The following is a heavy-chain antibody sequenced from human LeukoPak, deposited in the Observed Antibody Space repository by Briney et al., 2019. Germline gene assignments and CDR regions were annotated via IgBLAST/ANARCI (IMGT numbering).Heavy chain of an antibody. CDR3: AKDSRGVSAPDR. Sequence: GGSLRLSCAASGFTFSGSAMSWVRQAPGKGLEWLSVISGSGDSTYYADSVKGRFTISRDNSKNALYLQMNSLRAEDTAVYYCAKDSRGVSAPDRWGQGTLVTVVS. J-gene: IGHJ5*02. D-gene: IGHD2-8*01. CDR2: ISGSGDST. CDR1: GFTFSGSA. V-gene: IGHV3-23*01.